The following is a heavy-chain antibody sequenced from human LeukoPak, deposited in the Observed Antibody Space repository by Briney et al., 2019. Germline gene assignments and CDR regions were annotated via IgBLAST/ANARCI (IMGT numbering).Heavy chain of an antibody. V-gene: IGHV3-21*01. Sequence: PGGSLRLSCAASGFTFSSYSMNWVRQAPGKGLEWVSSITSSGSYIYYADSVKGRFAISRDNAKNSLYLQMNSLRAEDTAVYYCATEKYYYDSSGYYLDYWGQGTLVTVSS. CDR1: GFTFSSYS. J-gene: IGHJ4*02. CDR3: ATEKYYYDSSGYYLDY. CDR2: ITSSGSYI. D-gene: IGHD3-22*01.